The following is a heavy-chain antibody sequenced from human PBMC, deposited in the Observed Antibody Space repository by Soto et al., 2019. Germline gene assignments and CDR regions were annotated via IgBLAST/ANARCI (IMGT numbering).Heavy chain of an antibody. J-gene: IGHJ6*02. CDR1: GGTFSSYA. Sequence: SVKVSCKASGGTFSSYAISWVRQAPGQGLEWMGGIIPIFGTANYAQKFQGRVTITADESTSTAYMELSSLRSEDTAVYYCAGDYDILTGYGMDVCGQGTTVTVSS. CDR3: AGDYDILTGYGMDV. D-gene: IGHD3-9*01. CDR2: IIPIFGTA. V-gene: IGHV1-69*13.